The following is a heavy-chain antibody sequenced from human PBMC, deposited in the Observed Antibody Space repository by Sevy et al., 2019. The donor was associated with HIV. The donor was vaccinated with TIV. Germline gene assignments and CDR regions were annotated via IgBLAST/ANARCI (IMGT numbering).Heavy chain of an antibody. CDR3: ARDDQSKSYDFWSGYYEFGAFDI. D-gene: IGHD3-3*01. V-gene: IGHV3-21*01. CDR2: ISSSSSYI. CDR1: GFTFSSYS. Sequence: GGSLRLSCAASGFTFSSYSMNWVRQAPGKGLEWVSSISSSSSYIYYADSVKGRFTISRDNAKNSLYLQMNSLRAEDTALYYCARDDQSKSYDFWSGYYEFGAFDIWGQGTMVTVSS. J-gene: IGHJ3*02.